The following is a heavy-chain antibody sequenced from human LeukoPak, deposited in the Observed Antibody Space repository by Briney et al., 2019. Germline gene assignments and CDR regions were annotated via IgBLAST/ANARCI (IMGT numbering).Heavy chain of an antibody. Sequence: GGSLRLSCAASGFTFSNAWMTWVRQAPGKGLEWVGRIKSKTDGGTTEYAAPVKGRVTISRDDSKNTLYLQMNSLKTEDTAVYYCTTYSFEWIRSFDYSGQGTLVTVSS. J-gene: IGHJ4*02. CDR2: IKSKTDGGTT. V-gene: IGHV3-15*01. CDR1: GFTFSNAW. D-gene: IGHD5-18*01. CDR3: TTYSFEWIRSFDY.